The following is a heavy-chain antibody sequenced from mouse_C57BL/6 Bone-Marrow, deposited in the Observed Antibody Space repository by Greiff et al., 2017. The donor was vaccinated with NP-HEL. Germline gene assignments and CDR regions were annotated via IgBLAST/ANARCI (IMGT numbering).Heavy chain of an antibody. CDR3: VRHRGSGYVAWFAY. CDR1: GFSFNTYA. CDR2: IRSKSNNYAT. Sequence: EVKLVESGGGLVQPKGSLKLSCAASGFSFNTYAMNWVRQAPGKGLEWVARIRSKSNNYATYSADSVKDRFTISRDDSESMLYLQMNNLKTEDTAMYYCVRHRGSGYVAWFAYWGQGTLVTVSA. V-gene: IGHV10-1*01. J-gene: IGHJ3*01. D-gene: IGHD3-2*02.